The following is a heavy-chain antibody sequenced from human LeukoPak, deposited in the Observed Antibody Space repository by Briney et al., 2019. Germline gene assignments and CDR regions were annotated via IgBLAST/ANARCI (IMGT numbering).Heavy chain of an antibody. J-gene: IGHJ5*02. D-gene: IGHD2-2*01. CDR2: MNPNSGNT. V-gene: IGHV1-8*03. CDR3: ARGLGYCSSTSCYGGDWFDP. CDR1: GYTFTSYD. Sequence: ASVKVSCKASGYTFTSYDTNWVRQAPGQGLEWMGWMNPNSGNTGYAQKFQGRVTITRNTSISTAYMELSSLRSEDTAVYYCARGLGYCSSTSCYGGDWFDPWGQGTLVTVSS.